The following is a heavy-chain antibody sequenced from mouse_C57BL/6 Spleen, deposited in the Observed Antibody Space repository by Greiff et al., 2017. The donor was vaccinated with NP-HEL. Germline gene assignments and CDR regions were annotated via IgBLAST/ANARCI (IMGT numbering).Heavy chain of an antibody. CDR3: AGEDGYYYFDY. J-gene: IGHJ2*01. CDR1: GYAFSSSW. CDR2: IYPGDGDT. V-gene: IGHV1-82*01. Sequence: QVQLQQSGPELVKPGASVKISCKASGYAFSSSWMNWVKQRPGKGLEWIGRIYPGDGDTNYNGKFKGKATLTADKSSSTAYMQLSSLTSEDSAVYFCAGEDGYYYFDYWGQGTTLTVSS. D-gene: IGHD2-3*01.